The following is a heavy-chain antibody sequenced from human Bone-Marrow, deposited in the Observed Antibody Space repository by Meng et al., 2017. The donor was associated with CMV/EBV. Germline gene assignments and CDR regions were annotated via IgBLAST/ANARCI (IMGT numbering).Heavy chain of an antibody. Sequence: GGSLRLSCAASGFTFSSYSMNWVRQAPGKGLEWVSSISSSSSYIYYADSVKGRFTISRDNAKNSLYLQMNSLRAEDTAVYYCAKDATRAAAGYYYYYYGMDVWGQGTTVTFSS. CDR2: ISSSSSYI. J-gene: IGHJ6*02. D-gene: IGHD6-13*01. V-gene: IGHV3-21*01. CDR1: GFTFSSYS. CDR3: AKDATRAAAGYYYYYYGMDV.